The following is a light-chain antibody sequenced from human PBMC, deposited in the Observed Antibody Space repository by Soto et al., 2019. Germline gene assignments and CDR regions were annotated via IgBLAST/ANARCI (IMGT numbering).Light chain of an antibody. V-gene: IGKV3-15*01. CDR2: DTS. J-gene: IGKJ3*01. CDR3: QQYYSWPL. CDR1: QSVGNK. Sequence: EIVMTQSPATLSVSPGEGATLSCRASQSVGNKLAWYQQKPGQPPSLLIYDTSTRAAAVPARFGGSGSGTAFTLTITGLQSEDFAVYYCQQYYSWPLFGPGTKVEI.